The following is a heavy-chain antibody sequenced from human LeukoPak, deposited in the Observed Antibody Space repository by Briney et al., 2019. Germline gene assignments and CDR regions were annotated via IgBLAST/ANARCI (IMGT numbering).Heavy chain of an antibody. J-gene: IGHJ4*02. V-gene: IGHV4-30-4*01. CDR1: GGSISSGDYY. CDR3: ARANFLYCSSSTCLFDY. D-gene: IGHD2-2*01. Sequence: YPSQTLSLTCTVSGGSISSGDYYWSWIRQPPGKGLEWIGYIYYSGSTYYNPSLKSRVTISVDTSKNQFSLKLSSVTAADTAVYYCARANFLYCSSSTCLFDYWGQGTLVTVSS. CDR2: IYYSGST.